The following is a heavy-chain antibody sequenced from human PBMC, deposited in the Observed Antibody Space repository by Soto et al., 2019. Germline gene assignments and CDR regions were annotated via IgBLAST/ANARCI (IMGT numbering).Heavy chain of an antibody. D-gene: IGHD1-26*01. CDR2: IIPILGIA. CDR1: GGTFSSYT. V-gene: IGHV1-69*02. Sequence: QVQLVQSGAEVKKPGSSVKVSCKTSGGTFSSYTISWVRQAPGQGLEWMGRIIPILGIANYAQKFQGRVTITADKSTSTAHMELSSLRSEDTALYYCASSGMQGDVDRNYWGQGTLVTVSS. CDR3: ASSGMQGDVDRNY. J-gene: IGHJ4*02.